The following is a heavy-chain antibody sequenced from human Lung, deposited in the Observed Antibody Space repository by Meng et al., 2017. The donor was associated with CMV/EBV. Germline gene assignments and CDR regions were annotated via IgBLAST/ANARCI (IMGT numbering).Heavy chain of an antibody. CDR2: INEDGTDK. V-gene: IGHV3-7*01. J-gene: IGHJ4*02. CDR3: ARPIEGIRETLDY. CDR1: GFTVTRNW. Sequence: GGSXRLSCAASGFTVTRNWMTWVRQAPGKGLEWVANINEDGTDKNYLDSVEGRFTISRDNVKKSVYLQMNTLRGEDTAVYYCARPIEGIRETLDYWGQGTLVTVSS. D-gene: IGHD3-10*01.